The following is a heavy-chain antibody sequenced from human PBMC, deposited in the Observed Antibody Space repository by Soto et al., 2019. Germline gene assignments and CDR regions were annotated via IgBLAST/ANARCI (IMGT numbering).Heavy chain of an antibody. D-gene: IGHD3-3*01. CDR1: GFSLTTVGVG. CDR3: ANRRAFIGVVYGMDV. Sequence: QITLKESGPTLVKPTQTLTLTCAFSGFSLTTVGVGVVWIRQPPGKALEWLALIYWDDDKRHSPSLKTRLSITKDTYKNQVVLMMTNMDPVDTGTYYCANRRAFIGVVYGMDVWGQGTTVTVSS. CDR2: IYWDDDK. J-gene: IGHJ6*02. V-gene: IGHV2-5*02.